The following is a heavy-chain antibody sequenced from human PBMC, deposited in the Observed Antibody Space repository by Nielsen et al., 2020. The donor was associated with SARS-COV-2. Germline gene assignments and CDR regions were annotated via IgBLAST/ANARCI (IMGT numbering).Heavy chain of an antibody. D-gene: IGHD1-26*01. CDR1: GGSFSGYY. Sequence: SETLSLTCAVYGGSFSGYYWSWIRQPPGKGLEWFGEINHSGSTNYNPSLKGRVTISVDTSKNQFSLKLSSVTAADTAVYYCARGRLRGSYYGAFAPRQIDYWGQGTLVTVSS. CDR2: INHSGST. V-gene: IGHV4-34*01. J-gene: IGHJ4*02. CDR3: ARGRLRGSYYGAFAPRQIDY.